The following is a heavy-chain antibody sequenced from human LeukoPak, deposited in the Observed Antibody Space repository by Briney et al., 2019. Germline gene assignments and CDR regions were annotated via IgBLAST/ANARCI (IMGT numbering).Heavy chain of an antibody. Sequence: ASVKVSCKASGYTFTGYYMHWVRQAPGQGLEWMGWINPNNGGTNYAQKFQGRVTMTTDTSTSTAYMELRSLRSDDTAVYYCARDLQVDGSGTGPPYADFDIWGQGTMVTVSS. CDR3: ARDLQVDGSGTGPPYADFDI. CDR1: GYTFTGYY. CDR2: INPNNGGT. V-gene: IGHV1-2*02. D-gene: IGHD3-10*01. J-gene: IGHJ3*02.